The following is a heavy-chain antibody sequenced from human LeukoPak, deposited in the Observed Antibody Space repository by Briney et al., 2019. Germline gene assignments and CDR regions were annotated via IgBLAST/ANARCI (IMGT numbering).Heavy chain of an antibody. CDR2: INSDGSST. V-gene: IGHV3-74*01. CDR3: AGFDSVVTPLAFDI. Sequence: GSLRLSCAASGFTFSSYWMHWVRQAPGKGLVWVSRINSDGSSTSYADSVKGRFTISRDNSKNTLYLQMNSLRAEDTAVYYCAGFDSVVTPLAFDIWGQGTMVTVSS. D-gene: IGHD4-23*01. J-gene: IGHJ3*02. CDR1: GFTFSSYW.